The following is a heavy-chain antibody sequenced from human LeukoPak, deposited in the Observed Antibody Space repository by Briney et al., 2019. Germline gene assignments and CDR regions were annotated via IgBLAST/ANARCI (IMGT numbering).Heavy chain of an antibody. CDR1: GFTFSTYG. CDR3: AKANTGGGSNNLGYFHH. J-gene: IGHJ1*01. Sequence: PGGSLRLSCAASGFTFSTYGMHWVRQAPGKGPEWVAFMRNDGSNKYYADSVRGRFTISRDNSKNTLYLQMNSLKAEDTAVYYCAKANTGGGSNNLGYFHHWGQGTLVTVSS. D-gene: IGHD3-16*01. V-gene: IGHV3-30*02. CDR2: MRNDGSNK.